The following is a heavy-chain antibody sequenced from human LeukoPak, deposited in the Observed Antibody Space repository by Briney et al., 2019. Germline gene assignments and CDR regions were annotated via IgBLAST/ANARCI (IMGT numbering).Heavy chain of an antibody. CDR3: ARDARIAADYYYGMDV. CDR1: GGSISSGGYS. J-gene: IGHJ6*02. Sequence: SQTLSLTCAVSGGSISSGGYSWSWIRQPPGKGLEWIGYIYHSGSTNYNPSLKSRVTISVDTSKNQFSLKLSSVTAADTAVYYCARDARIAADYYYGMDVWGQGTTVTVSS. V-gene: IGHV4-30-2*01. CDR2: IYHSGST. D-gene: IGHD6-13*01.